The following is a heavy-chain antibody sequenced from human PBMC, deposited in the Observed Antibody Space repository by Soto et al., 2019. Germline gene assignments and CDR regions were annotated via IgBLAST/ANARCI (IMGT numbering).Heavy chain of an antibody. CDR3: ARGGDTSFDY. Sequence: PGGSLRLSCAVSGFTVSSNYMSWVRQAPGKWLEWVSLIYRGGGTYYADSVKGRFTISRDNSKNTLYLQMDSLRAEDTAVYYCARGGDTSFDYWGQGXLVTVSS. CDR1: GFTVSSNY. J-gene: IGHJ4*02. CDR2: IYRGGGT. D-gene: IGHD1-26*01. V-gene: IGHV3-53*01.